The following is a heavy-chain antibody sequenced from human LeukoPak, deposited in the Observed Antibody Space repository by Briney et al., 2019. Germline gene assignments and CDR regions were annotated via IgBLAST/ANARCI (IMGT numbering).Heavy chain of an antibody. V-gene: IGHV3-23*01. CDR1: GFTFSSYE. CDR3: AMHYGSGSYRWFDP. Sequence: PGGSLRLSCAASGFTFSSYEMNWVRQAPGKGLEWVSAISGSGGSTYYADSVKGRFTISRDNSKNTLYLQMNSLRAEDTAVYYCAMHYGSGSYRWFDPWGQGTLVTVSS. CDR2: ISGSGGST. J-gene: IGHJ5*02. D-gene: IGHD3-10*01.